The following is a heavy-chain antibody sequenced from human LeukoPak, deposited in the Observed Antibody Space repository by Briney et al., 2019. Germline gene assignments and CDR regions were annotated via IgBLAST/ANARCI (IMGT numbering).Heavy chain of an antibody. Sequence: APVKVSCKASGYTFTSYDINWVRQATGQGLEWMGWMNPNSGNTGYAQKFQGRVTMTRNTSISTAYMELSSLRSEDTAVYYCARSSLIAVAGDTGDWGQGTLVTVSS. V-gene: IGHV1-8*01. J-gene: IGHJ4*02. CDR1: GYTFTSYD. CDR2: MNPNSGNT. D-gene: IGHD6-19*01. CDR3: ARSSLIAVAGDTGD.